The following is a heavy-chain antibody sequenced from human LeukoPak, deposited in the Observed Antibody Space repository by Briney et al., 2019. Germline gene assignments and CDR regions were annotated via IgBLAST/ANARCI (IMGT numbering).Heavy chain of an antibody. J-gene: IGHJ4*02. CDR2: MNPNSGNT. CDR3: ARGLSSRDHSSSPIRGYYFDY. D-gene: IGHD6-6*01. V-gene: IGHV1-8*03. CDR1: GYTFTTHD. Sequence: GASVKVSCKASGYTFTTHDINWVRQASGQGLEWMGWMNPNSGNTGYAQKFQDRVTIIRNTSISTAYMELSSLRSEDTAVYYCARGLSSRDHSSSPIRGYYFDYWGQGTQVTVSS.